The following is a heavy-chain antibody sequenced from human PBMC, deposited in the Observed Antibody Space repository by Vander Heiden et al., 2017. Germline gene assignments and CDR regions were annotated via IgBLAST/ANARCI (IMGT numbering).Heavy chain of an antibody. CDR2: FYSGGVA. V-gene: IGHV3-53*02. J-gene: IGHJ6*02. Sequence: EVQLVETGGGLIQPGGSLRLSCAASGFTVSSTYMTWVRQAPGKGLEWVSVFYSGGVAYYADSVKGRFTLSRDNSKNTLYLQMNGLRAEDTAVYYCARYRVRGVPEGMDVWGQGTTVTVSS. D-gene: IGHD3-10*01. CDR1: GFTVSSTY. CDR3: ARYRVRGVPEGMDV.